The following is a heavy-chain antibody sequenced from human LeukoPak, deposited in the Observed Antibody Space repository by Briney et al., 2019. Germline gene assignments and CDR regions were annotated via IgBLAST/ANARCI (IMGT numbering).Heavy chain of an antibody. CDR1: GFTFSVHA. J-gene: IGHJ4*02. V-gene: IGHV3-21*01. CDR2: ISTSSSYI. CDR3: ARDMTTVSGPDY. Sequence: GGSPRLSCAASGFTFSVHAMSWVRQAPGKGLEWVSSISTSSSYIYYADSVKGRFTISRDNAKNSLYLQMNSLRAEDTAVYYCARDMTTVSGPDYWGQGTLVTVSS. D-gene: IGHD4-17*01.